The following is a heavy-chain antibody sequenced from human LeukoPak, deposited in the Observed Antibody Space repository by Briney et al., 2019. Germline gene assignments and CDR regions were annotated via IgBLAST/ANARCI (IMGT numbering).Heavy chain of an antibody. Sequence: GESLKISCKASGYTFTSYWSGWLRQMPGKGREWMGIIYPGDSDIRYSPSFQGQVTISADKSISTAYLQWRSLKASDTAMYFCARQSSTFDYWGQGNLVTV. CDR3: ARQSSTFDY. V-gene: IGHV5-51*01. CDR1: GYTFTSYW. J-gene: IGHJ4*02. CDR2: IYPGDSDI.